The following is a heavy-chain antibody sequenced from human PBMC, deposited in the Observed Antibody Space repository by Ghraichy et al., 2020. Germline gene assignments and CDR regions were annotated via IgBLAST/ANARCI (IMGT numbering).Heavy chain of an antibody. CDR2: IHHTGST. CDR1: GVSITSTW. D-gene: IGHD3-22*01. J-gene: IGHJ4*02. V-gene: IGHV4-4*02. Sequence: SETLSLTCAVSGVSITSTWWNWVRQSPGKGLEWIGEIHHTGSTNCNPSLESRVTMSLDKSKNQFSLKLSSVTAADTAIYYCVGNGYFSLEYWGQGTLVTVSS. CDR3: VGNGYFSLEY.